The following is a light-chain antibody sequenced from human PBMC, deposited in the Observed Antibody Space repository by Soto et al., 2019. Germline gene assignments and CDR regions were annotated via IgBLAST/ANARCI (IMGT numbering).Light chain of an antibody. CDR3: TSYTAFNTLL. CDR1: SSDIGGFNF. V-gene: IGLV2-14*01. Sequence: QSVLTQPASVSGSPGQSITISCIGSSSDIGGFNFVSWYQHHPDTAPKLVIYEVSRRPSGVSNRFSGSKSGNTASLTISGLQAEDETVYYCTSYTAFNTLLFGGGTKLTVL. CDR2: EVS. J-gene: IGLJ2*01.